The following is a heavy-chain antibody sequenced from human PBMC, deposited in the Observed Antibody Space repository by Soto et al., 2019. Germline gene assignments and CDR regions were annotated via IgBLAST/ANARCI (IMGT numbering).Heavy chain of an antibody. Sequence: QVQLVESGGGVVQPGRSLRLSCAASRFTFSSYGMHWVRQAPGKGLEWVAVISYDGSNKYYADSVKGRFTISRDNSKNTLYLQMNGLRAEDTAVYYCAKTTGLRGEIPPDYWGQGTLVTVSS. V-gene: IGHV3-30*18. J-gene: IGHJ4*02. D-gene: IGHD3-16*01. CDR3: AKTTGLRGEIPPDY. CDR1: RFTFSSYG. CDR2: ISYDGSNK.